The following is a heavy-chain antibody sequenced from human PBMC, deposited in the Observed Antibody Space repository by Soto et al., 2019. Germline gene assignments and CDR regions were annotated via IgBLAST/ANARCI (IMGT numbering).Heavy chain of an antibody. V-gene: IGHV3-21*01. CDR3: ARDRYSGSWYGAFAI. CDR2: ISSSSSYI. J-gene: IGHJ3*02. D-gene: IGHD6-13*01. Sequence: GGSLRLSCAASGFTFSSYSMNWVRQAPGKGLEWVSSISSSSSYIYYADSVKGRFTISRDNAKNSLYLQMNSLRAEDTAVYYCARDRYSGSWYGAFAIWGQGTMVTVSS. CDR1: GFTFSSYS.